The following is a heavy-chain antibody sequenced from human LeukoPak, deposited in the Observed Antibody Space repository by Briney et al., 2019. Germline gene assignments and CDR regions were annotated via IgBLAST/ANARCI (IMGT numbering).Heavy chain of an antibody. V-gene: IGHV3-21*06. CDR1: GFTFSFYT. CDR2: ISSYSHYL. CDR3: ARDLRPDVPTAPTPDS. Sequence: GGSLRLSRVASGFTFSFYTMNWVRQAPGQGLEWVSSISSYSHYLYYADSVKGRFTITRDNAKNSLYLEMNSLRAEDTAVYFCARDLRPDVPTAPTPDSWGQGTLVTVSS. D-gene: IGHD2-21*02. J-gene: IGHJ5*02.